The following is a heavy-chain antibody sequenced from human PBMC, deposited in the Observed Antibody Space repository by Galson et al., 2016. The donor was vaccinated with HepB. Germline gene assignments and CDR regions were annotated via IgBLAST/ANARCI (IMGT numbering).Heavy chain of an antibody. CDR3: ARESVITKVRGLIGAYGMDV. Sequence: SLRLSCAASGFSFTNYSMNWVRQAPGKGLEWVSSISSSSNLIYYSESMKGRLTVSRDNAKNSLYLQMKSLRAEDTAVYYCARESVITKVRGLIGAYGMDVWGQGATVTVSS. J-gene: IGHJ6*02. CDR2: ISSSSNLI. CDR1: GFSFTNYS. V-gene: IGHV3-21*01. D-gene: IGHD3-10*01.